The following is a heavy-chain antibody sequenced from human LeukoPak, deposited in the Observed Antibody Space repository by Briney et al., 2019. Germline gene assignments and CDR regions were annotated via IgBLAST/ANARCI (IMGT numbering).Heavy chain of an antibody. V-gene: IGHV3-64*01. CDR1: GFTFSSYA. D-gene: IGHD2-8*01. Sequence: GGSLRLSCAASGFTFSSYAMHWVRQAPGKGLEYVSGISSNGGSTNYANSVKGRFTISRDNSKNTLYLQMGSLRVEDMAVYYCAREDTGVAFDIWSQGTTVTV. CDR3: AREDTGVAFDI. J-gene: IGHJ3*02. CDR2: ISSNGGST.